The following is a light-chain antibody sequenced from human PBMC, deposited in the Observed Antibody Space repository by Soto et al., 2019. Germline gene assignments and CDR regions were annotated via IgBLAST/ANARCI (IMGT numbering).Light chain of an antibody. CDR1: QGIRND. CDR2: SAS. V-gene: IGKV1-17*01. CDR3: QHYNSYSEA. Sequence: IQVTQSPSSLSASVGDRVTITCRASQGIRNDLGWYQQKPGKPPKLLVYSASTLQSGVPSRFSGSGSGPDFTLTISSLQPDDFATYYCQHYNSYSEAFGQGTKVDI. J-gene: IGKJ1*01.